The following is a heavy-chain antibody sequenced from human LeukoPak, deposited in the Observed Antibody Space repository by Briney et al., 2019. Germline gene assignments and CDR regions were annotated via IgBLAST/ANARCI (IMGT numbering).Heavy chain of an antibody. CDR2: ISNSGSTI. J-gene: IGHJ4*02. D-gene: IGHD6-13*01. CDR3: AAVGRSTRPGH. CDR1: GFTFSNYE. Sequence: GGSLRLSCAASGFTFSNYEMNWVRQAPGKGLERISYISNSGSTIYYADSVKGRFTISRDNPKSSLYLQMNSLRAEDTAVYYCAAVGRSTRPGHWGQGTLVTVSS. V-gene: IGHV3-48*03.